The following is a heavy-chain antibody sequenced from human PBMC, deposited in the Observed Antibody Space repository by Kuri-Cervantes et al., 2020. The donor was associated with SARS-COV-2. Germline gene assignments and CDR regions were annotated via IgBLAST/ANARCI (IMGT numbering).Heavy chain of an antibody. J-gene: IGHJ4*02. CDR1: GFTFSSYG. Sequence: GESLKISCAASGFTFSSYGMHWVRQAPGKGLEWVAVIWYDGSNKYYADSVKGRFTISRDNSKNTLYLQMNSLRGEDTALYYCAQDVSQLGRACRYWGQGTLVTVSS. CDR3: AQDVSQLGRACRY. D-gene: IGHD6-6*01. CDR2: IWYDGSNK. V-gene: IGHV3-33*06.